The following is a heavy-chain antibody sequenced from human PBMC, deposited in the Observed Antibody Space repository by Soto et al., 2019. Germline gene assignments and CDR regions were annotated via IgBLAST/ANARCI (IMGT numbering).Heavy chain of an antibody. CDR1: GGSISINNHY. Sequence: QLQLQESGPGLVKPSETLSLTCTISGGSISINNHYWGWIRQPPGKGPEWIGSIYYTGSTYYISSLKSRLTISLDTSTNQYSMRLSSVTAADTAVYYCARHGVNGNHDCWGQGTLITVSS. CDR3: ARHGVNGNHDC. V-gene: IGHV4-39*01. J-gene: IGHJ4*02. D-gene: IGHD2-8*01. CDR2: IYYTGST.